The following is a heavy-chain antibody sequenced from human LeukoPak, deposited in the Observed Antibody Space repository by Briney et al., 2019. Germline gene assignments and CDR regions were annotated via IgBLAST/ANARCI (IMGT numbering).Heavy chain of an antibody. V-gene: IGHV1-69*13. CDR3: AKDRRIAAAGTDPYYYYYYMDV. J-gene: IGHJ6*03. CDR1: GGTFSSYA. Sequence: SVKVSCKASGGTFSSYAISWVRQAPGQGLEWMGGIIPIFGTANYAQKFQGRVTITADESTSTAYMELSSLRSEDTAVYYCAKDRRIAAAGTDPYYYYYYMDVWGKGTTVTVSS. D-gene: IGHD6-13*01. CDR2: IIPIFGTA.